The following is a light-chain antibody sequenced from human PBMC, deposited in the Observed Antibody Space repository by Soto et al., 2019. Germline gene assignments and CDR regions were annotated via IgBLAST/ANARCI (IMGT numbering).Light chain of an antibody. Sequence: EIVMTQSPATLSVSPGERATLSCRASQSVGRKLAWYQQKPGQPPRLFIYDASTRATGIPDRFSGSGSGTEFTLTISSLQSEDFAVYYCQQSYIRPKTFGQGTKVEIK. CDR3: QQSYIRPKT. V-gene: IGKV3-15*01. J-gene: IGKJ1*01. CDR1: QSVGRK. CDR2: DAS.